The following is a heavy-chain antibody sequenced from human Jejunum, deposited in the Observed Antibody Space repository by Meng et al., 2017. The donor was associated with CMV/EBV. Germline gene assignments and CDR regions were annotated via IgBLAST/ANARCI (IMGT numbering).Heavy chain of an antibody. CDR1: FTFSGSA. Sequence: FTFSGSARHWVRQASGKGLEWVGRIRSKANSYATAYAASVKGRFTISRDDSRNTAYLQMSSLKTEDTAVYYCTRPQSYGSGSYYDFWGQGTLVTVSS. CDR3: TRPQSYGSGSYYDF. V-gene: IGHV3-73*01. D-gene: IGHD3-10*01. CDR2: IRSKANSYAT. J-gene: IGHJ4*02.